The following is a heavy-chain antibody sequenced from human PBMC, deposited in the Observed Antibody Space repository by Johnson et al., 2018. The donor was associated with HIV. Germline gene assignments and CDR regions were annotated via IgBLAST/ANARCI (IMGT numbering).Heavy chain of an antibody. Sequence: VQLVESGGGLVQPGRSLRLSCAASGFTFDDYAMHWVRQAPGKGLELVSGISWNSGSIGYADSVKGRFTISRDNAKNSLYLQMNSLRADDTALYYCARDSEGIAAAGRARDAFDIWGQGTMVTVSS. CDR2: ISWNSGSI. D-gene: IGHD6-13*01. V-gene: IGHV3-9*01. J-gene: IGHJ3*02. CDR3: ARDSEGIAAAGRARDAFDI. CDR1: GFTFDDYA.